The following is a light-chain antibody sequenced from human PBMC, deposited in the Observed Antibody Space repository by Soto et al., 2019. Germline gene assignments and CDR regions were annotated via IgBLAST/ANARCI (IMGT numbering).Light chain of an antibody. CDR3: SSYTISSTDV. V-gene: IGLV2-14*03. CDR1: SSDVGGYNY. J-gene: IGLJ1*01. CDR2: DVN. Sequence: QSVLTQPASVSGSPGQSITISCTGTSSDVGGYNYVSWYQQHPGKAPKLMIYDVNNRPSGVSNRFSGSKSGNTASLTISGLQAEDEADYYCSSYTISSTDVFGTGTKVTVL.